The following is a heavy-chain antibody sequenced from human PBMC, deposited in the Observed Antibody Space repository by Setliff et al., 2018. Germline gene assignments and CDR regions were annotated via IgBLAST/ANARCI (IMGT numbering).Heavy chain of an antibody. CDR1: GGSFSNYY. CDR2: INHSGST. D-gene: IGHD2-2*01. Sequence: SETLSLTCTVYGGSFSNYYWSWIRQPPGKGLEWIGEINHSGSTNYNPSLKSRVTMSVDTSKNQFSLKLNSVTAADTAVYYFRLAHCSNNCEEALDYWSQGTLVTVSS. V-gene: IGHV4-34*01. J-gene: IGHJ4*02. CDR3: RLAHCSNNCEEALDY.